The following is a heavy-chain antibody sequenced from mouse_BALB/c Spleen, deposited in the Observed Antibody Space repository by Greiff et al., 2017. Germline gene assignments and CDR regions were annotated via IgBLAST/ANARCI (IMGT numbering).Heavy chain of an antibody. V-gene: IGHV3-8*02. CDR3: ARYTGSSLYYFDY. CDR1: GDSITSGY. Sequence: EVMLVESGPSLVKPSQTLSLTCSVTGDSITSGYWNWIRKFPGNKLEYMGYISYSGSTYYNPSLKSRISITRDTSKNQYYLQLNSVTTEDTATYYCARYTGSSLYYFDYWGQGTTLTVSS. D-gene: IGHD1-1*01. CDR2: ISYSGST. J-gene: IGHJ2*01.